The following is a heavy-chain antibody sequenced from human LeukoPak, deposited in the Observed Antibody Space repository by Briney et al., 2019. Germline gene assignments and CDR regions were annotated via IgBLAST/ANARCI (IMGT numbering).Heavy chain of an antibody. CDR3: AKGDSGSYYGYDY. CDR1: GFTFSSYA. J-gene: IGHJ4*02. D-gene: IGHD1-26*01. V-gene: IGHV3-23*01. CDR2: ISGSGGST. Sequence: GGSLRLSCAASGFTFSSYAMSWVRQAPGKGLEWVSAISGSGGSTYYADSVKGRFTISRDSSKNTLYLQMNSLRAEDTAVYYCAKGDSGSYYGYDYWGQGTLVTVSS.